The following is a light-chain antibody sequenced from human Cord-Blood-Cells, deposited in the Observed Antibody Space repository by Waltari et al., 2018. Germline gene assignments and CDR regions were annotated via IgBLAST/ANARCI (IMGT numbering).Light chain of an antibody. CDR3: SSYTSSGTL. CDR1: SSDVGGYNY. Sequence: QSALTQPASVSGSPGQSITISCTGTSSDVGGYNYVSWYQQHPGKAPKLMIYDVSKRPSGVSNRFSGSKSGNTASLTISGLQAEDEADYYCSSYTSSGTLFGGGTKLTVL. V-gene: IGLV2-14*01. CDR2: DVS. J-gene: IGLJ2*01.